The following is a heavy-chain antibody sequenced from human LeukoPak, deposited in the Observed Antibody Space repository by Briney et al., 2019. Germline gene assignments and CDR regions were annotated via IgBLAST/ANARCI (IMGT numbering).Heavy chain of an antibody. CDR3: AKGGAWWRSDY. CDR1: GFTFSSYA. J-gene: IGHJ4*02. D-gene: IGHD2-15*01. CDR2: TSGSGGST. Sequence: GGSLRLSCAASGFTFSSYAMSWVRQAPGKGLEWVSATSGSGGSTYYADSVKGRFTISRDNSKSTLYLQMNSLRAEDTAVYYCAKGGAWWRSDYWGQGTLVTVSS. V-gene: IGHV3-23*01.